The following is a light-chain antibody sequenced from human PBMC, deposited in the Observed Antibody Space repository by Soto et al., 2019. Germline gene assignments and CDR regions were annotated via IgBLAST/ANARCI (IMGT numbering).Light chain of an antibody. CDR1: QTFSNSF. V-gene: IGKV3-20*01. CDR2: GAS. Sequence: SVLTQSPGTLSLSPGERATLSCRASQTFSNSFLSWFQQIPGQAPRLLIYGASNRATGIPDRFSGSGSGTDFTLTISRLEPEDFAVYYCQQYGSSGTFGQGTKVDIK. J-gene: IGKJ1*01. CDR3: QQYGSSGT.